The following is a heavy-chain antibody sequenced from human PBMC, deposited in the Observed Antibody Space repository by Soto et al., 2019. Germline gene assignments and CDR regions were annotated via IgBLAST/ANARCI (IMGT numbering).Heavy chain of an antibody. V-gene: IGHV3-21*01. D-gene: IGHD3-3*01. CDR2: MTSSGQYI. Sequence: SLRLSCAASGFAFMSYTMNWVRQPPGKGLEWVSSMTSSGQYIYYADSVKGRFTISRDNAKNSLYLQMNSLRAEDTSVYYCARDRYATYDSSTVYPNDYWGRGTLVTVSS. J-gene: IGHJ4*02. CDR1: GFAFMSYT. CDR3: ARDRYATYDSSTVYPNDY.